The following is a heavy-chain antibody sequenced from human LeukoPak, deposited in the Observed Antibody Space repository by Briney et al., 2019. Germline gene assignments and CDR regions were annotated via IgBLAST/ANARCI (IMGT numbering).Heavy chain of an antibody. CDR2: IIPIFGTA. Sequence: AASVTVSCTASGGTFSSYAISWVRQAPGQGLEWMGGIIPIFGTANYAQKFQGRVTITADESTSTAYMELSSLRSEDTAVYYCARGMTTVTTRLDYWGQGTLVTVSS. V-gene: IGHV1-69*13. CDR3: ARGMTTVTTRLDY. CDR1: GGTFSSYA. D-gene: IGHD4-17*01. J-gene: IGHJ4*02.